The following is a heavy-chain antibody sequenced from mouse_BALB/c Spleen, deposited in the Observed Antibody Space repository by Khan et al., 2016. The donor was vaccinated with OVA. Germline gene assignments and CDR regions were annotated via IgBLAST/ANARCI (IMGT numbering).Heavy chain of an antibody. D-gene: IGHD2-10*01. J-gene: IGHJ4*01. CDR2: IWSDGST. V-gene: IGHV2-6-1*01. Sequence: QVQLKQSGPGLVAPSQSLSITCTISGFSLTNYGVHWVRLPPGKGLEWLVVIWSDGSTTYNSALKSRLSISKDNSKSQVFLKMNSLQTDDTAMYYWARQPYYHYYVMDYWGQGTSVTVSS. CDR1: GFSLTNYG. CDR3: ARQPYYHYYVMDY.